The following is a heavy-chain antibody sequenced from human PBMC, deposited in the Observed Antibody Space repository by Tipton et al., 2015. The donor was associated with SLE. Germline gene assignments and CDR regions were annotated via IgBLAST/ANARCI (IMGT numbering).Heavy chain of an antibody. CDR3: ARSGDCSGGSCYFDY. CDR1: GFTFSSYA. D-gene: IGHD2-15*01. V-gene: IGHV3-30*04. J-gene: IGHJ4*02. CDR2: ISYDGSNK. Sequence: AVSGFTFSSYAMHWVRQAPGKGLEWVAVISYDGSNKYYADSVKGRFTISRDNSKNTLYLQMNSLRAEDTAVYYCARSGDCSGGSCYFDYWGQGTLVTVSS.